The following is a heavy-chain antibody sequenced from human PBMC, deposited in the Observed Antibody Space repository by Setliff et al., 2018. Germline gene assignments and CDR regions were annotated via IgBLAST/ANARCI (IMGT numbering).Heavy chain of an antibody. J-gene: IGHJ6*02. CDR1: GGSFSGYY. D-gene: IGHD6-13*01. V-gene: IGHV4-34*01. CDR3: ARAPYSSPDSSYYHGMDV. CDR2: INHSGST. Sequence: PSETLSLTCAVYGGSFSGYYWSWIRQPPGKGLEWIGEINHSGSTNYNPSLKSRVTISVDTSKNQFSLKLSSVTAADTAVYYCARAPYSSPDSSYYHGMDVWGQGTTVTVSS.